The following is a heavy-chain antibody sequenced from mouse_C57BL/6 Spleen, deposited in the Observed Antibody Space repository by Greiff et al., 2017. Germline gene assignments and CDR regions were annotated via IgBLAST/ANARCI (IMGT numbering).Heavy chain of an antibody. CDR3: ARPTGDVYFDY. D-gene: IGHD4-1*01. Sequence: EVQRVESGGGLVKPGGSLKLSCAASGFTFSHYGMHWVRQAPEKGLEWVAYISSGSSTIYYADTVKGRFTISRDNAKNTLFLQMTSLRSEDTAMYYCARPTGDVYFDYWGQGTTLTVSS. J-gene: IGHJ2*01. CDR1: GFTFSHYG. V-gene: IGHV5-17*01. CDR2: ISSGSSTI.